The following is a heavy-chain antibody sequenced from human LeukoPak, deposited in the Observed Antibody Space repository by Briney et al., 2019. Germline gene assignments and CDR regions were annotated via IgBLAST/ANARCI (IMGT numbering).Heavy chain of an antibody. CDR3: ARVSRVVVVSWGFDP. CDR2: IYYRGST. Sequence: PSETLSLTCTVSGGSISSYYWGWIRQPPGRGLEWIASIYYRGSTHYNPSLASLKSRVTISGDTSKNQFSLKLSSVTAADTAVYYCARVSRVVVVSWGFDPWGQGTLVTVSS. J-gene: IGHJ5*02. V-gene: IGHV4-59*08. CDR1: GGSISSYY. D-gene: IGHD2-15*01.